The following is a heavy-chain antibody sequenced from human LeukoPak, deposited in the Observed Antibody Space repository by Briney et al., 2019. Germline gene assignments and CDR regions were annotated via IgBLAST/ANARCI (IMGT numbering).Heavy chain of an antibody. CDR3: ARDSIVVVPAAMVAFDI. CDR1: GFTFSSYS. D-gene: IGHD2-2*01. V-gene: IGHV3-21*01. J-gene: IGHJ3*02. Sequence: PGGSLRLSCAASGFTFSSYSMNWVRQAPGKGLEWVSSISSSSSYIYYADSVKGRFTISRDNAKNSPYLQMNSLRAGDTAVYYCARDSIVVVPAAMVAFDIWGQGTMVTVSS. CDR2: ISSSSSYI.